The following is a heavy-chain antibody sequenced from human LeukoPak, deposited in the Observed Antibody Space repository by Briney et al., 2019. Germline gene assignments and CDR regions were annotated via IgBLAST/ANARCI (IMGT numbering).Heavy chain of an antibody. J-gene: IGHJ4*02. CDR3: AKDMVRGVIQSAFDF. Sequence: PGGSLRLSCAASGFTFSSYAMSWVRQAPGKGLEWVSTISGSGGSTHYADYVNGRFTISRDSSKNTLHLQMNSLRVEDTAVYYCAKDMVRGVIQSAFDFWGQGTLVTVSS. D-gene: IGHD3-10*01. V-gene: IGHV3-23*01. CDR2: ISGSGGST. CDR1: GFTFSSYA.